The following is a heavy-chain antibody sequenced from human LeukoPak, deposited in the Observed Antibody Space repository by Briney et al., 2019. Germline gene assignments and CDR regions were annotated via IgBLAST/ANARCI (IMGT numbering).Heavy chain of an antibody. CDR3: ARGLYLGLPRADAFDI. V-gene: IGHV3-9*01. J-gene: IGHJ3*02. CDR1: GFTFDDYA. Sequence: GGSLRLSCAASGFTFDDYAMHWVRQAPGKGLEWVSGISWNSGSIGYADSVKGRFTISRDNAKNSLYLQMNSLRAEDTAVYYCARGLYLGLPRADAFDIWGQGTMVTVSS. CDR2: ISWNSGSI. D-gene: IGHD5-12*01.